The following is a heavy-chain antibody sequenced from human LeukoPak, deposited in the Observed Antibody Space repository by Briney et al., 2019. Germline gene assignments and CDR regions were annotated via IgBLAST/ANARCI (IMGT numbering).Heavy chain of an antibody. V-gene: IGHV4-39*07. Sequence: SETLSLTCTVSGVSISSDSDYWGWVGQPPGEGLEWIGSFYSSGSTYSNPSLKSRVTISVDTSKNQLSLKLSSVTAADTAVYYCARDLGDSSGYSHAFDIWGQGTMVTVSS. CDR3: ARDLGDSSGYSHAFDI. J-gene: IGHJ3*02. CDR2: FYSSGST. CDR1: GVSISSDSDY. D-gene: IGHD3-22*01.